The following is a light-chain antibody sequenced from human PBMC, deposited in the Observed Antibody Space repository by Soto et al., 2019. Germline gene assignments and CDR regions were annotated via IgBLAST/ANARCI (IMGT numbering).Light chain of an antibody. V-gene: IGKV1-33*01. CDR1: RDISDY. CDR2: DAS. CDR3: QQYHNLPPT. J-gene: IGKJ4*01. Sequence: DIQMTQSLSSLSASVGDRVTITCQASRDISDYLNWYQQKAGKAPKLLIYDASNLNTGVPSRFSGSGSGTHFTFTINSLQPEDFAVYYCQQYHNLPPTFGGGTKVEIK.